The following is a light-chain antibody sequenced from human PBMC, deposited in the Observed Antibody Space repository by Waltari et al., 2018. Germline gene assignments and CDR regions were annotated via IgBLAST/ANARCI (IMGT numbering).Light chain of an antibody. CDR3: SSYTSSSTLV. V-gene: IGLV2-14*01. CDR2: EVS. J-gene: IGLJ1*01. CDR1: SSDVGGYNY. Sequence: QSALTQPASVSGSPGQSITISCTGTSSDVGGYNYVSWYQQHPVKAPKLMIYEVSNRPSGVSKRFSGSKSGNTASLTISGLQAEDEADYYCSSYTSSSTLVFGTGTKVTVL.